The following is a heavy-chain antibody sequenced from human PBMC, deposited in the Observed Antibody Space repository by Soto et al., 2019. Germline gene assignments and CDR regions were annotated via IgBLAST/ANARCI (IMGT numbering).Heavy chain of an antibody. D-gene: IGHD2-21*02. J-gene: IGHJ4*02. CDR3: ARQRTTVVTQAYFDH. Sequence: SETLSLTCIVSGESISSSSYYWGWIRHPTGKGLEWIGSIYYSGRTYYNPSFKSRVTISIDTSKNQFSLKLSSVTATDTAVYYCARQRTTVVTQAYFDHWGQGALVTVSS. CDR1: GESISSSSYY. CDR2: IYYSGRT. V-gene: IGHV4-39*01.